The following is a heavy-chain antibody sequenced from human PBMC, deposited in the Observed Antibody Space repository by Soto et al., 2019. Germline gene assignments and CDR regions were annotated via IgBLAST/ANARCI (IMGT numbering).Heavy chain of an antibody. CDR2: ISWNSGSI. D-gene: IGHD5-12*01. CDR3: AKGGSGYVLGWFDP. CDR1: GFTFDDYA. Sequence: GGSLRLSCAASGFTFDDYAMHWVRQAPGKGLEWVSGISWNSGSIGYADSVKGRFTISRDNAKNSLYLQMNSLRAEDTALYYCAKGGSGYVLGWFDPWGQGTLVTVSS. J-gene: IGHJ5*02. V-gene: IGHV3-9*01.